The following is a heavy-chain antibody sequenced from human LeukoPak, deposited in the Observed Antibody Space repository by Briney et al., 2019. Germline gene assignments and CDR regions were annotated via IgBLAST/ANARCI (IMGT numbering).Heavy chain of an antibody. CDR2: ITTYNGNT. V-gene: IGHV1-18*01. J-gene: IGHJ4*02. Sequence: ASVKVSCKASGYTFTSYPISWVRQAPGQGLEWMGWITTYNGNTKYAQKLQGRVTMTTDTSTSTVYMDLRGLRSDDTAVYYCAREFHTFYDILTGYYPSYYFDYWGQGTLVTVSS. D-gene: IGHD3-9*01. CDR1: GYTFTSYP. CDR3: AREFHTFYDILTGYYPSYYFDY.